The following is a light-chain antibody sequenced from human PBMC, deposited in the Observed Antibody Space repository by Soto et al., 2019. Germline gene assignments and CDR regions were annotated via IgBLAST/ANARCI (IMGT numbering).Light chain of an antibody. CDR1: QSVSSY. Sequence: IVLTQSPATLSLSPWERATLSCRASQSVSSYLAWYQQKPGQAPRLLIYGASTRATGIPARFSGSGSGTEFTLTISSLQSEDFAVYYCQQYHHLTRTFGGGTKV. J-gene: IGKJ4*01. CDR3: QQYHHLTRT. CDR2: GAS. V-gene: IGKV3-15*01.